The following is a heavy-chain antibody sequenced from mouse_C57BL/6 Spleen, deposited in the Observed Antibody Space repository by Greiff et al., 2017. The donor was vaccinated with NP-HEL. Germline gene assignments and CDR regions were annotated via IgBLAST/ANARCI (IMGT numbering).Heavy chain of an antibody. V-gene: IGHV1-76*01. CDR1: GYTFTDYY. CDR3: ARRGGYAMDY. CDR2: IYPGSGNT. J-gene: IGHJ4*01. Sequence: VKLMESGAELVRPGASVKLSCKASGYTFTDYYINWVKQRPGQGLEWIARIYPGSGNTYYNEKFKGKATLTAEKSSSTAYMQLSSLTSEDSAVYFCARRGGYAMDYWGQGTSVTVSS.